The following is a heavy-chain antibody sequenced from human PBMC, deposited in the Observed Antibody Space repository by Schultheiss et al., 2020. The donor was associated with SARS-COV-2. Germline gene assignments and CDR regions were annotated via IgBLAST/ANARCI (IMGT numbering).Heavy chain of an antibody. J-gene: IGHJ3*02. Sequence: GESLKISCAASGFTFSSYGMHWVRQAPGKGLEWVAVISYDGSNKYYADSVKGRFTISRDNSKNTLYLQMNSLRAEDTAVYYCARDRQQWLDTVDAFDIWGQGTMVTVSS. CDR1: GFTFSSYG. CDR2: ISYDGSNK. CDR3: ARDRQQWLDTVDAFDI. D-gene: IGHD6-19*01. V-gene: IGHV3-30*03.